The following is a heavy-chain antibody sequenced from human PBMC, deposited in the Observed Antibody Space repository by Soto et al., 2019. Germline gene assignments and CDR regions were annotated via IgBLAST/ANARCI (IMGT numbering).Heavy chain of an antibody. CDR3: TTGLSREYSNYQYYYYYYMDV. Sequence: GGSLRLSCAASGFTFSNAWMSWVRQAPGKGLEWVGRIKSKTDGGTTDYAAPVKGRFTISRDDSKNTLYLQMNSLKTEDTAVYYCTTGLSREYSNYQYYYYYYMDVWGKGTTVTVSS. CDR2: IKSKTDGGTT. CDR1: GFTFSNAW. J-gene: IGHJ6*03. D-gene: IGHD4-4*01. V-gene: IGHV3-15*01.